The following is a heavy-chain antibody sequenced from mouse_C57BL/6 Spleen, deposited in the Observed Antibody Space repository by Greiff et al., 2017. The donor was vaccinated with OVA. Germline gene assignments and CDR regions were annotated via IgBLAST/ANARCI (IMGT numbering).Heavy chain of an antibody. CDR3: ARRKGYGYDYAMDY. Sequence: EVKLQESGPELVKPGASVKMSCKASGYTFTDYNMHWVKQSHGKSLEWIGYINPNNGGTSYNQKFKGKATLTVNKSSSTAYMELRSLTSEDSAVYYCARRKGYGYDYAMDYWGQGTSVTVSS. J-gene: IGHJ4*01. D-gene: IGHD2-2*01. V-gene: IGHV1-22*01. CDR1: GYTFTDYN. CDR2: INPNNGGT.